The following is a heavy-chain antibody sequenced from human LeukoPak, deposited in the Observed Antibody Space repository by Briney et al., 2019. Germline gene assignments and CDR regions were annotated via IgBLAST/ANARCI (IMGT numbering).Heavy chain of an antibody. CDR1: GGSFSGYY. D-gene: IGHD2-15*01. V-gene: IGHV4-34*01. CDR2: INHSGST. Sequence: SETLSLTCAVYGGSFSGYYWSWIRQPPGKGLEWIGEINHSGSTNYNPSLKSRVTISVDTSKNQFSLKLSSVTAADTAVYYCAREGRTHRMGHAFDIWGQGTMVTVSS. J-gene: IGHJ3*02. CDR3: AREGRTHRMGHAFDI.